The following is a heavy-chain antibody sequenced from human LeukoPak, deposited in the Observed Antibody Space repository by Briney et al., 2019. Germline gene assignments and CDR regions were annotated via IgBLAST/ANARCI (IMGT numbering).Heavy chain of an antibody. V-gene: IGHV3-23*01. J-gene: IGHJ5*01. CDR3: AKEPREYCSSTSCPNWFDS. CDR2: ISASGGTT. CDR1: GFTFSTYA. Sequence: GGSLTLSCAASGFTFSTYAMSWVRQAPGKGLEWVSAISASGGTTYYADSVKGRFTISRDNSKNTLYLQMNSLRAEDTAVYYCAKEPREYCSSTSCPNWFDSWGQGTLVTVSS. D-gene: IGHD2-2*01.